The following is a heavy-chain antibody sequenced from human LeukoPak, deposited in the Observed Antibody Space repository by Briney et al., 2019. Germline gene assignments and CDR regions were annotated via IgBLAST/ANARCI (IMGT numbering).Heavy chain of an antibody. D-gene: IGHD5-12*01. Sequence: SETLSLTCTVSGGSISSSSYYWGWIRQPPGKGLEWIGSIYYSGSTYYNPSLKSRVTISVDTPKNQFSLKLSSVTAADTAVYYCARITRGYSGYALNYFDYWGQGTLVTVSS. CDR3: ARITRGYSGYALNYFDY. CDR2: IYYSGST. V-gene: IGHV4-39*01. CDR1: GGSISSSSYY. J-gene: IGHJ4*02.